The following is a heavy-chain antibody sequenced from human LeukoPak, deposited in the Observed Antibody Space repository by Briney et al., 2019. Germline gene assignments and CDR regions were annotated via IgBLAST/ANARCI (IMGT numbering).Heavy chain of an antibody. CDR3: AELDITMIGGV. CDR2: ISSSGSTI. V-gene: IGHV3-48*03. J-gene: IGHJ6*04. CDR1: GFTFSSYE. D-gene: IGHD3-10*02. Sequence: PGGSLRLSCAASGFTFSSYEMNSVRQAPGKGLEWVSYISSSGSTIYYAASVKGRFNISRDNAKNPLYLQMNSLRAEDSAVYYCAELDITMIGGVWGKGTTVTVSS.